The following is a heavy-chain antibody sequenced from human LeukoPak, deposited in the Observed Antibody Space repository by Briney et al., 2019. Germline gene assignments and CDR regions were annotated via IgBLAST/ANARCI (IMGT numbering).Heavy chain of an antibody. CDR3: ASGPGSYSYYYYYMDV. D-gene: IGHD6-6*01. Sequence: PGGSLRISCAASGFTVRDFWMARFRQAPGKGLEWVANIKQDGSEKYYVDSVKGRFTISRDNAKNSLYLQMNSLRAEDTAVYYCASGPGSYSYYYYYMDVWGKGTTVTVSS. CDR1: GFTVRDFW. J-gene: IGHJ6*03. V-gene: IGHV3-7*01. CDR2: IKQDGSEK.